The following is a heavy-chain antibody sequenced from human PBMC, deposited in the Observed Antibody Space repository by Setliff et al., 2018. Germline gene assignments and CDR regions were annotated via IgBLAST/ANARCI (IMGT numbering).Heavy chain of an antibody. CDR1: GGSLSSGPYY. D-gene: IGHD4-17*01. CDR2: IYTSGTT. CDR3: ARGRLLYVGDSHYFDN. Sequence: LSLTCTVPGGSLSSGPYYWTWVRQPAGKGLEWIGHIYTSGTTNYSPSLRSRVTISADTSKNQFSLQLNSVTATDTAVYYCARGRLLYVGDSHYFDNWGQGTLVTVSS. J-gene: IGHJ4*02. V-gene: IGHV4-61*09.